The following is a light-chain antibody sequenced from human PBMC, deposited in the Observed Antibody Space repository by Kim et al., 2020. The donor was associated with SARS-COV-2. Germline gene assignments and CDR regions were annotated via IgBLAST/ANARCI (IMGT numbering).Light chain of an antibody. J-gene: IGLJ3*02. Sequence: QTAVTQEPSFSVSPGGTVTFTCGLSSGSVSSSYYPSWYQQTPGQAPRTLIYNTNTHSSGVPDRFSGSILGNKAALTITGAQADDECDYYCVMYISSGSWVFGGGTQLTVL. CDR2: NTN. CDR1: SGSVSSSYY. V-gene: IGLV8-61*01. CDR3: VMYISSGSWV.